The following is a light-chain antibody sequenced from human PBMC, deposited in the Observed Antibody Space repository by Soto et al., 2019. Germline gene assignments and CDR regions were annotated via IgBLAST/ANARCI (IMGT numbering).Light chain of an antibody. Sequence: EIVMTQSPATLSVSPGERASLSCRASQSVSSALAWYQQKPGQAPRLLMYGASTRAAGIPARFTGSGSGTEFPLTISSLQSEDFAVYYCQHYNNWPLYTFGQGTKLDIK. CDR1: QSVSSA. J-gene: IGKJ2*01. CDR2: GAS. V-gene: IGKV3-15*01. CDR3: QHYNNWPLYT.